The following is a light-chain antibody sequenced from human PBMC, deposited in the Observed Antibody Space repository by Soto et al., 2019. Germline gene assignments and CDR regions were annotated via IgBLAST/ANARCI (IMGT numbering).Light chain of an antibody. Sequence: VLTQSPARLSLSPGERATLSCRACQSVTDYLAWYQQKPGQPPRLLFFDASNRATGVPDRFSAGGSGTDFTLIISSLEPEDFAVYYCQQRVNWPPTFGGGTKVDIK. CDR1: QSVTDY. V-gene: IGKV3-11*01. CDR2: DAS. J-gene: IGKJ4*01. CDR3: QQRVNWPPT.